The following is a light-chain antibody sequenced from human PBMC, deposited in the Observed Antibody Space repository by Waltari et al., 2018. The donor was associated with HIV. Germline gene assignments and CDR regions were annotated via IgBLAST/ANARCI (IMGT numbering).Light chain of an antibody. Sequence: DIVLTQSPGTLSLSPGERATLSCRASQSVDTTYLAWYQQKPGQAPRLLIYGVSSRATGIPDRFRGSGSGTDFSLSISRLEPEDFAVYYCHQYGSSPRTFGQGTKVEIK. V-gene: IGKV3-20*01. CDR3: HQYGSSPRT. J-gene: IGKJ1*01. CDR2: GVS. CDR1: QSVDTTY.